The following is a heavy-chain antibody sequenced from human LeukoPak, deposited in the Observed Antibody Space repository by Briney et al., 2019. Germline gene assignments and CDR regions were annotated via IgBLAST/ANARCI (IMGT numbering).Heavy chain of an antibody. CDR3: ARDDFVLMVYAIPFFDY. V-gene: IGHV3-53*01. Sequence: GGSLRLSCAVSGFTVSNNYMSWVRQAPGKGLEWVSVMYSGGSTYYADSVKGRFTISRDNSKNTVYLQMNSLRAEDTAVYYCARDDFVLMVYAIPFFDYWGQGTLVTVSS. CDR1: GFTVSNNY. CDR2: MYSGGST. D-gene: IGHD2-8*01. J-gene: IGHJ4*02.